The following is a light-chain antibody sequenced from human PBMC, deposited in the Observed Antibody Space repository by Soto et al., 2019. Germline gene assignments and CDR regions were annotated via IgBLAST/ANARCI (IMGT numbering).Light chain of an antibody. CDR2: EGN. CDR1: SSDVGSYNL. J-gene: IGLJ2*01. V-gene: IGLV2-23*01. Sequence: QSALTQPASVSGSPGQSITISCTGTSSDVGSYNLVSWYQHHPGKAPKLMIYEGNKRPSGVSNRFSGSKSGNTASLTISGLQAEDESAYFCCPYAGGNTHVVFGGGTQLTVL. CDR3: CPYAGGNTHVV.